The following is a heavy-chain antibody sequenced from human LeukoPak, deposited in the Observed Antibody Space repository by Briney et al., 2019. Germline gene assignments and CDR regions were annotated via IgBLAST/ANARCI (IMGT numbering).Heavy chain of an antibody. CDR2: INPNSGVT. Sequence: ASVKVSCKASGYTFTDYHMHWVRQAPGQGLEWMGWINPNSGVTNYAQNFQGRVTMTRDTSISTAYMELTWLSSDDTAVYYCARERSNGGLRLDFWGQGTLVTASS. D-gene: IGHD3-16*01. CDR1: GYTFTDYH. CDR3: ARERSNGGLRLDF. V-gene: IGHV1-2*02. J-gene: IGHJ4*02.